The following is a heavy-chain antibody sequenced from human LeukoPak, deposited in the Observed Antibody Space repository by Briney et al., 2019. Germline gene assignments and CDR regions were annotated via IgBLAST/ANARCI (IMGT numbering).Heavy chain of an antibody. CDR3: ARDQPRGILTGYYRGSD. J-gene: IGHJ4*02. V-gene: IGHV3-53*01. D-gene: IGHD3-9*01. CDR1: GFTVSSNY. CDR2: IYSGGST. Sequence: GGSLRLSCAASGFTVSSNYMSWVRQAPGKGLEWVSVIYSGGSTYYADSVKGRFTISRDNSKNTLYLQMNSLRAEDTAAYYCARDQPRGILTGYYRGSDWGQGTLVTVSS.